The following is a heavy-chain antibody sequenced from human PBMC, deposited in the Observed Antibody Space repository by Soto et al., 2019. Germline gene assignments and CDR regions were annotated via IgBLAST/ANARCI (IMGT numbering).Heavy chain of an antibody. CDR1: GLPFSGYA. Sequence: PGGSLRLSCAASGLPFSGYAMHWVRQAPGTGLEWVASIPHTATETFYADSVKGRFTISRDNAKNTLYLQMNSLRAEDTAVYYCASLASYYDSRGYFDDWGQGTLVTGAS. D-gene: IGHD3-22*01. CDR3: ASLASYYDSRGYFDD. J-gene: IGHJ4*02. V-gene: IGHV3-30*07. CDR2: IPHTATET.